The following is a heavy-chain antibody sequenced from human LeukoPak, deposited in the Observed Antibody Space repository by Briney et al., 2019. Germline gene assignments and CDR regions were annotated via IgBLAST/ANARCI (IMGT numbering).Heavy chain of an antibody. CDR1: GYSFTSYW. CDR3: ARPSPATSSGWYSNDAFDI. CDR2: IYPGDSDT. J-gene: IGHJ3*02. Sequence: GESLKISCKGSGYSFTSYWIGWVRQMPGKGLEWMGIIYPGDSDTRYSPSFQGQVTISADKSISTAYLQWSSLKASDTAMYYCARPSPATSSGWYSNDAFDIWGQGTMVTVSS. V-gene: IGHV5-51*01. D-gene: IGHD6-19*01.